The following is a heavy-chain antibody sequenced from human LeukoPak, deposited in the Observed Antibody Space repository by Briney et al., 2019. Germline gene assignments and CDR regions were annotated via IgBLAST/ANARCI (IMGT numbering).Heavy chain of an antibody. Sequence: SETLSLTCAVSGGPFSGYFWSWIRQPPGKGLEWIGEIHNSGTTNYNPPLNSRVTISEDTSKNQIYLNLRSVTAADTAVYYCARRYYYNLGSFPFDFWGQGTLVTVSS. CDR3: ARRYYYNLGSFPFDF. D-gene: IGHD3-10*01. CDR2: IHNSGTT. J-gene: IGHJ4*02. CDR1: GGPFSGYF. V-gene: IGHV4-34*01.